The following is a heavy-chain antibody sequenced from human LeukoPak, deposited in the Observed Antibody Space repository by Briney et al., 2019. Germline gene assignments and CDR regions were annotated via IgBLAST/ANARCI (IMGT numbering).Heavy chain of an antibody. CDR1: GGSISSYY. D-gene: IGHD3-22*01. J-gene: IGHJ3*02. V-gene: IGHV4-4*07. CDR2: IYSSGST. CDR3: ALTSYYDSSGDDAFDI. Sequence: PSETLSLNCTVSGGSISSYYWNWIRQPAGKGLEWIGRIYSSGSTNYNPSLKSRVTISVDTSKNQFSLKLSSVTAADTAVYYCALTSYYDSSGDDAFDIWGQGTMVTVSS.